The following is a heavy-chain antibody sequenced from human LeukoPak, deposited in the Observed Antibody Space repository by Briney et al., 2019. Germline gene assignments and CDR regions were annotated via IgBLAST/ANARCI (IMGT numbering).Heavy chain of an antibody. J-gene: IGHJ3*02. CDR3: ARDIRPILTGYYGAFDI. CDR1: GGSISSYY. CDR2: IYYSGST. Sequence: PSETLSLTCTVSGGSISSYYWSWIRQPPGKGLEWIGYIYYSGSTNYNPSLKSRVTISVDTSKNQFSLKLSSVTAADTVVYYCARDIRPILTGYYGAFDIWGQGTMVTVSS. D-gene: IGHD3-9*01. V-gene: IGHV4-59*01.